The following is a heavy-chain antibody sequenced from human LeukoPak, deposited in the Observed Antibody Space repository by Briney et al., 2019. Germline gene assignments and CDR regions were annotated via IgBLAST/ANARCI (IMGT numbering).Heavy chain of an antibody. D-gene: IGHD1-1*01. CDR3: VHLLTSTWNFAY. Sequence: ESGPTLVKPTQTLTLTCTFSGFSLRTSGVTVGWIRQPPGKALEWLALIYWDDDKRYSPSLKSRLTITKDTSKNQVVLTMTNMDPVDTAKYYCVHLLTSTWNFAYWGQGTLVTVSS. CDR1: GFSLRTSGVT. J-gene: IGHJ4*02. CDR2: IYWDDDK. V-gene: IGHV2-5*02.